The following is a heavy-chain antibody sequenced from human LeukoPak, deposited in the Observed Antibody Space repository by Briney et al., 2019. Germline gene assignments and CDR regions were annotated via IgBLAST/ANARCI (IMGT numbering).Heavy chain of an antibody. V-gene: IGHV1-24*01. CDR3: ATGRAFRYFDWLFPPPFRY. J-gene: IGHJ4*02. CDR1: GYTLTELS. D-gene: IGHD3-9*01. Sequence: ASVKVSCKVSGYTLTELSMHWVRQAPGKGLEWMGGFDSEDGETIYAQKFQGRVTMTEDTSTDTAYMELSSLRSEDTAVYYCATGRAFRYFDWLFPPPFRYWGQGTLVTVSS. CDR2: FDSEDGET.